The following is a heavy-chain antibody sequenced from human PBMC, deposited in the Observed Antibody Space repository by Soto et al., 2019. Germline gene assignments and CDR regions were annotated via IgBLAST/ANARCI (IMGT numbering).Heavy chain of an antibody. V-gene: IGHV4-59*01. CDR2: IYYDGST. CDR3: ARDQLSSGLYVWFDP. CDR1: GGSISTYY. D-gene: IGHD6-25*01. Sequence: HVQLQESGPGLVKPSETLSLTCTVSGGSISTYYWSWIRQPPGKGLEWIGYIYYDGSTSYNPSLRRRVTISVDTSKNHLSLILSSVTSADTAVYYCARDQLSSGLYVWFDPWGQGTLVTVSS. J-gene: IGHJ5*02.